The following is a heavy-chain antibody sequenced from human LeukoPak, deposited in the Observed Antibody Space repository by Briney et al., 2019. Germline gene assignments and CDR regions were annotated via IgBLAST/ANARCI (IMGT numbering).Heavy chain of an antibody. Sequence: GGSLRLSCAASGFTFSDYYMSWIRQAPGKGLKWVSYISSSGSTIYYADSVKGRFTISRDNAKNSLHLQMNSLRAEDTAVYYCARDLIVATGAFDIWGQGTMVTVSS. V-gene: IGHV3-11*01. J-gene: IGHJ3*02. CDR3: ARDLIVATGAFDI. D-gene: IGHD5-12*01. CDR1: GFTFSDYY. CDR2: ISSSGSTI.